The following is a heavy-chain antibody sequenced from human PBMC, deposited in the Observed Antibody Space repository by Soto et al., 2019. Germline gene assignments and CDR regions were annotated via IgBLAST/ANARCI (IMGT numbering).Heavy chain of an antibody. CDR1: GCNFSDYY. J-gene: IGHJ3*01. CDR3: ARGDYYDSSGLFSDAFDV. V-gene: IGHV3-11*04. Sequence: GGSMRVSCAAAGCNFSDYYMSWIRQEPGKGLEWVSYISSSGSTIYYADSVKGRFTIARDNAKKSLYLQMNSLRAEDTAVYFCARGDYYDSSGLFSDAFDVWGQGTLVTVSS. CDR2: ISSSGSTI. D-gene: IGHD3-22*01.